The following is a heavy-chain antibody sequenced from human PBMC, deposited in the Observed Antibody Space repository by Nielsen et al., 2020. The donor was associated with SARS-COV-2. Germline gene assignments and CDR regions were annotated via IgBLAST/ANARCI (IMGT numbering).Heavy chain of an antibody. CDR2: ISYDGSNK. CDR3: ARGGGGSSGIDY. Sequence: GGSLRLSCAASGFTFSSYAMHWVRQAPGKGLEWVAVISYDGSNKYYADSVKGRFTISRDNSKNTLYLQMNSLRAEDTAVYYCARGGGGSSGIDYWGQGTLVTVSS. CDR1: GFTFSSYA. D-gene: IGHD3-22*01. V-gene: IGHV3-30-3*01. J-gene: IGHJ4*02.